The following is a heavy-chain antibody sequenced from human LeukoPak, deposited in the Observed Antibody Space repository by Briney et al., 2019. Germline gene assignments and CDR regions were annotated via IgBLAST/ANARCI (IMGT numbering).Heavy chain of an antibody. V-gene: IGHV1-18*01. CDR2: VSAYNGST. CDR1: GGTFSSYG. CDR3: ARVKPIAAAGILLLGYFDY. Sequence: GASVKVSCKASGGTFSSYGISWVRQAPGQGLEWMGWVSAYNGSTNYAQKLQGRVTMTTDTSASTAYMELRSLRSDDTAVYYCARVKPIAAAGILLLGYFDYWGQGTLVTVSS. D-gene: IGHD6-13*01. J-gene: IGHJ4*02.